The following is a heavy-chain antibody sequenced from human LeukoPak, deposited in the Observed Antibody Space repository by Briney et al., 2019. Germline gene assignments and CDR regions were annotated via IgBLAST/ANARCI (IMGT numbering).Heavy chain of an antibody. CDR1: GFTFSSYA. CDR2: ISGSGGST. V-gene: IGHV3-23*01. CDR3: AIDFYYDSSGYSSDY. D-gene: IGHD3-22*01. J-gene: IGHJ4*02. Sequence: GGSLRLSCAASGFTFSSYAMSWVRQAPGKGLEWVSAISGSGGSTYYADSVKGRFTISRDNSKNTLYLQMNSLRAEDTAVYYCAIDFYYDSSGYSSDYWGQGTLVTVSS.